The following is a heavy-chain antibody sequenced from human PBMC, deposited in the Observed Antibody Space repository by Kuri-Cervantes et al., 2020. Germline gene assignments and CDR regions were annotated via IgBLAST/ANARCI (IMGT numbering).Heavy chain of an antibody. CDR1: GGTFSSYA. V-gene: IGHV1-69*06. J-gene: IGHJ3*02. Sequence: SVKVSCKASGGTFSSYAISWVRQAPGQGLEWMGGIIPIFGTANYAQKFQGRVTITADKSTSTAYMELSSLRSEDTAVYYCARSYYYHSGAFDIWGQGTMVTVSS. CDR2: IIPIFGTA. CDR3: ARSYYYHSGAFDI. D-gene: IGHD3-22*01.